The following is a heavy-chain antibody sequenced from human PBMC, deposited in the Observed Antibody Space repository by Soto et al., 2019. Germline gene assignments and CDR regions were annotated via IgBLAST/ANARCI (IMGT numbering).Heavy chain of an antibody. CDR1: GGSLSSSGYY. J-gene: IGHJ5*02. CDR2: IYYSGST. Sequence: LSLTCTVSGGSLSSSGYYWGWIRQPPGKGLEYIGSIYYSGSTYYNPSLKSRVTISVDTSKNYFSLKLRSVTAADTAVYYCARQAHRDNWFDPWGQGTLVTGSS. CDR3: ARQAHRDNWFDP. V-gene: IGHV4-39*01.